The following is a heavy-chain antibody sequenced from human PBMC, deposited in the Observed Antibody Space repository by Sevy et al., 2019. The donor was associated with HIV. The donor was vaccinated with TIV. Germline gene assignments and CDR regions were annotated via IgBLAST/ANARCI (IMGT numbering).Heavy chain of an antibody. V-gene: IGHV1-18*04. Sequence: ASVKVSCKASGYTFTNYGISWVRRAPGQGLEWMGWMSAYNGNTNYAQSLQGRVTMTTDTSTNTAYMELRSLRSDDTAVYFCAKDRGYCSVGNCYSDSWGQGTLVTVSS. CDR2: MSAYNGNT. CDR1: GYTFTNYG. D-gene: IGHD2-15*01. CDR3: AKDRGYCSVGNCYSDS. J-gene: IGHJ4*02.